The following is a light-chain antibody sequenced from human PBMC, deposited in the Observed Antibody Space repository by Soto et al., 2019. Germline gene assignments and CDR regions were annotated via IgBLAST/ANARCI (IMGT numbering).Light chain of an antibody. V-gene: IGLV2-14*01. CDR1: SSDVGGYNY. CDR2: EVS. J-gene: IGLJ3*02. Sequence: QSALTQPASVSGSPGQASTISCTGTSSDVGGYNYVSWYQQHPGKAPKLMIYEVSNRPSGVSNRFSGSKSGNTASLTISGLQDEDEADYYCSSYTSSSTRVFGGGTKLTVL. CDR3: SSYTSSSTRV.